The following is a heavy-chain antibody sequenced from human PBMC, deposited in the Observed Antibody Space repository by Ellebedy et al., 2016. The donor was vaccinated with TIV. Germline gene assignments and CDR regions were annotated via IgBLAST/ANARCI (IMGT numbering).Heavy chain of an antibody. CDR2: IYPGDSDT. CDR1: GYSFTSYW. CDR3: ARLKINTFGGVIGTFDY. J-gene: IGHJ4*02. Sequence: GEPLKISCKGSGYSFTSYWIGWVRQMPGKGLEWMGIIYPGDSDTRYSPSFQGQVTISADKSISTAYLQWSSLKASDTAMYYCARLKINTFGGVIGTFDYWGQGTLVTVSS. V-gene: IGHV5-51*01. D-gene: IGHD3-16*02.